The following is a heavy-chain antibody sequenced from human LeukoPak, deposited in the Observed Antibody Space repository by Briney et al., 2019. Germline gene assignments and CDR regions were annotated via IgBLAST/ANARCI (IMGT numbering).Heavy chain of an antibody. CDR3: ARGVWYGNCDN. D-gene: IGHD2-15*01. V-gene: IGHV1-46*01. J-gene: IGHJ4*02. Sequence: GASVKVSCKASGYTFTSYYMHWVRQAPGQGLEWMGIINPSGGSTGYAQKFQGRVTMARDTSTSTVYMDLSSLRSEDTAVYYCARGVWYGNCDNWGQGTLVTVSS. CDR2: INPSGGST. CDR1: GYTFTSYY.